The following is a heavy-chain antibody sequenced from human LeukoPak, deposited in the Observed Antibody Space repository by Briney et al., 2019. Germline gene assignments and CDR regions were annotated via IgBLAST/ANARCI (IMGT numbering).Heavy chain of an antibody. CDR1: GFTFDNYA. V-gene: IGHV3-23*01. CDR2: ITGSGSNT. J-gene: IGHJ4*02. CDR3: AKAGSGSGSYYKVDY. Sequence: GGSLSLSCAASGFTFDNYAMSWVRQAPGEGLEWVSAITGSGSNTYYADSVKGRFIISRDNSKNTLYLQMNSLRAEDTAVYYCAKAGSGSGSYYKVDYWGQGTLVTVSS. D-gene: IGHD3-10*01.